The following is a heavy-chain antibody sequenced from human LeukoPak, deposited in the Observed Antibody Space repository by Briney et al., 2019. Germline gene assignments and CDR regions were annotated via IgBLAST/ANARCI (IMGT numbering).Heavy chain of an antibody. CDR1: GFTFSSYE. Sequence: GGSLRLSCAASGFTFSSYEMNWVRQAPGKGLEWVSYISSSGSTIYYADSVKGRFTISIDNAKNSLYLQMNSLRAEDTAVYYCARDGLQLEHFFDYWGQGTLVTVSS. V-gene: IGHV3-48*03. CDR2: ISSSGSTI. D-gene: IGHD6-6*01. J-gene: IGHJ4*02. CDR3: ARDGLQLEHFFDY.